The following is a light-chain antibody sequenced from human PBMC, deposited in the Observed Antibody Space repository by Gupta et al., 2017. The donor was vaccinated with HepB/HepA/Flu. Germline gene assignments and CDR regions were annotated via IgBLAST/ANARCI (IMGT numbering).Light chain of an antibody. CDR2: GAS. CDR3: LQSYRTPLT. CDR1: QSIDTF. Sequence: DIQMTQSPSSLSAPVGDRVTITCRSSQSIDTFLNWYQQKPGKAPKLVIHGASTLQSGVPSRFSGSGSGTDFTLTISSLQPEDFATYYCLQSYRTPLTFGGGTKVEIK. J-gene: IGKJ4*01. V-gene: IGKV1-39*01.